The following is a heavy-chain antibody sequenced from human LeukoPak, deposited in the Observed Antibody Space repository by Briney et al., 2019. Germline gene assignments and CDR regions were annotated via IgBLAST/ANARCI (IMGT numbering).Heavy chain of an antibody. Sequence: SETLSLTCTVSGGSISGYYWSWIRQPPGKGLEWIGYIYYSGSTNYNPSLKSRITISIDTSRNQFSLKLSSVTAADTALYYCARGPGTWYYYWGQGTLVTVSS. CDR2: IYYSGST. V-gene: IGHV4-59*12. D-gene: IGHD6-13*01. J-gene: IGHJ4*02. CDR1: GGSISGYY. CDR3: ARGPGTWYYY.